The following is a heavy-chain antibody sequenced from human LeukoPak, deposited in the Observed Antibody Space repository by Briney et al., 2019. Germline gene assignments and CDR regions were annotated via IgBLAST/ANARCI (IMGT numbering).Heavy chain of an antibody. CDR1: GFTFSSYS. D-gene: IGHD4-17*01. V-gene: IGHV3-48*01. Sequence: PGGSLRLPCAASGFTFSSYSMNWVRQAPGKGLEWVSYISSSSSTIYYADSVKGRFTISRDNSKNTVFLQMNSLRAEDTALYYCVKGGNYGDFGVPYYYYMDVWGKGTTVTVSS. CDR3: VKGGNYGDFGVPYYYYMDV. J-gene: IGHJ6*03. CDR2: ISSSSSTI.